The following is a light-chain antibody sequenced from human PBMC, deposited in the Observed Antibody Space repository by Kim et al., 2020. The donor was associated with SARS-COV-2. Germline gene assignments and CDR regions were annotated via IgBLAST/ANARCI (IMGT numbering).Light chain of an antibody. CDR2: STT. J-gene: IGKJ4*01. CDR1: ENIGCL. Sequence: ASVGGKATVHCRASENIGCLLAWYQQKPGKAPSLLLYSTTTLHSGVPTRVSGSGSGTDFTLTVSSLQPEDSAVYFCQQLNGFPLTFGGGTKVDIK. V-gene: IGKV1-12*01. CDR3: QQLNGFPLT.